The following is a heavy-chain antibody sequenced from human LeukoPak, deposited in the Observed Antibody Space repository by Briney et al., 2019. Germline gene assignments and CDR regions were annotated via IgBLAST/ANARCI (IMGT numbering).Heavy chain of an antibody. Sequence: GGSLRLSCAASGFTFNSYWMHWGRQAPGKGLVWVSRINGDGSSTSYADSVEGRFTISRDNAKNTLYLQMNSLRAEDTAVYYCARGSGSYFWGQGTLVTVSS. CDR3: ARGSGSYF. D-gene: IGHD3-10*01. V-gene: IGHV3-74*01. J-gene: IGHJ4*02. CDR2: INGDGSST. CDR1: GFTFNSYW.